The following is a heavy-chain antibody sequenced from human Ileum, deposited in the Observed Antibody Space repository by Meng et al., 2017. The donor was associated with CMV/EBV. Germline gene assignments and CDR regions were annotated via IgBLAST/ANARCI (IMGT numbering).Heavy chain of an antibody. CDR2: ITGSGDII. D-gene: IGHD4-17*01. Sequence: QVQLVESGGDVVKHGGSLRLACAASGFPFGAYYMTWVRQAPGKGLEWVSYITGSGDIIYYADSVKGRFTISRDNAKSSLYLEINSLRAEDTAVYYCARGNYGFDYWGQGTLVTVSS. CDR1: GFPFGAYY. CDR3: ARGNYGFDY. J-gene: IGHJ4*02. V-gene: IGHV3-11*01.